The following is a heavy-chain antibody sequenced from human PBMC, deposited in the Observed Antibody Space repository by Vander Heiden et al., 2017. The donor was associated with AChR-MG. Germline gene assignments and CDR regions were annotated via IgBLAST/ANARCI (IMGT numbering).Heavy chain of an antibody. J-gene: IGHJ4*02. Sequence: EVQLVESGGGLVQPGGSLRLSCAASGFTFSSYSMNWARQAPGKGLEWVSYISSSSSTIYYADSVKGRFTISRDNAKNSLYLQMNSLRAEDTAVYYCARDKSSSWYPPYYFDYWGQGTLVTVSS. CDR3: ARDKSSSWYPPYYFDY. CDR2: ISSSSSTI. V-gene: IGHV3-48*01. D-gene: IGHD6-13*01. CDR1: GFTFSSYS.